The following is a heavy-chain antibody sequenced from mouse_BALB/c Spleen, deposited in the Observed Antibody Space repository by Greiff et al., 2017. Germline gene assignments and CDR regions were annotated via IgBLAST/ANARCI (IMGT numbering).Heavy chain of an antibody. CDR3: ARDRWGNYAMDY. CDR2: INSNGGST. Sequence: EVMLVESGGGLVQPGGSLKLSCAASGFTFSSYGMSWVRQTPDKRLELVATINSNGGSTYYPDSVKGRFTISRDNAKNTLYLQMSSLKSEDTAMYYCARDRWGNYAMDYWGQGTSVTVSS. D-gene: IGHD1-1*02. V-gene: IGHV5-6-3*01. J-gene: IGHJ4*01. CDR1: GFTFSSYG.